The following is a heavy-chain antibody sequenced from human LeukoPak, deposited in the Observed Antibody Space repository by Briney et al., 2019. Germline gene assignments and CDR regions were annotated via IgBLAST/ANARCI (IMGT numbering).Heavy chain of an antibody. CDR2: IYYSGST. CDR3: ARENSSSWPYYYYYYMDV. D-gene: IGHD6-13*01. CDR1: GGSISTYY. V-gene: IGHV4-59*12. J-gene: IGHJ6*03. Sequence: PSETLSLTCTVSGGSISTYYWSWIRQPPGKGLEWIGYIYYSGSTNYNPSLKSRVTISVDTSKNQFSLKLSSVTAADTAVYYCARENSSSWPYYYYYYMDVWGKGTTVTISS.